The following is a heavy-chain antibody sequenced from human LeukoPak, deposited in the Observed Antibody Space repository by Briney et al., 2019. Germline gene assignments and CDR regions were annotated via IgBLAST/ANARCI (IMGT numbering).Heavy chain of an antibody. V-gene: IGHV4-59*08. CDR2: NSGST. J-gene: IGHJ3*02. CDR3: ARGRGYGGNYLRSFDI. Sequence: SETLSLTCTVSGDSLSDYFWSWIWQPPGKGLEWIGYNSGSTNYNASLKSRVTILLVRSKNQFSLKLSSVTAADTAVYYCARGRGYGGNYLRSFDIWGQGTMVTVSS. D-gene: IGHD1-26*01. CDR1: GDSLSDYF.